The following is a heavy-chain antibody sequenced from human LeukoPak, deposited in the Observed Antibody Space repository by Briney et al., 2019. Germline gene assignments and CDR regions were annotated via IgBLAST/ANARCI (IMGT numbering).Heavy chain of an antibody. Sequence: GGPLRLSCAASGFTFSSYSMNWVRQAPGKGLEWVSSISSSSSYIYYADSVKGRFTISRDNAKNSLYLQMNSLRAEDMAVYYCARFIVSWSGYYEEDFDYWGQGTLVTVSS. D-gene: IGHD3-3*01. V-gene: IGHV3-21*01. J-gene: IGHJ4*02. CDR2: ISSSSSYI. CDR3: ARFIVSWSGYYEEDFDY. CDR1: GFTFSSYS.